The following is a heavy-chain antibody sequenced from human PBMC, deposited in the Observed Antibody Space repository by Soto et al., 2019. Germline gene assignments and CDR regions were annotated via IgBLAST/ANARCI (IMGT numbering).Heavy chain of an antibody. D-gene: IGHD5-12*01. V-gene: IGHV4-59*08. Sequence: SETLSLTCNVSGGSISGYYWNWVRQPPGKGLEWIGYMYDSGYTNYNPSLKSRLTISVDTSKNQFSLRLGSVTAADTAVYYCARRPGYANAFEVWGRGTGVTVSS. J-gene: IGHJ3*01. CDR2: MYDSGYT. CDR1: GGSISGYY. CDR3: ARRPGYANAFEV.